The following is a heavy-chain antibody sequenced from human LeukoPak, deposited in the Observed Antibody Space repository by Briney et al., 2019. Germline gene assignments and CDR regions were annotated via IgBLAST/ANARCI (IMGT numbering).Heavy chain of an antibody. J-gene: IGHJ3*02. Sequence: HTGGSLRLSCAASGFTFSSYGMHWVRQAPGKGLEWVAVISYDGSNKYYADSVKGRFTISRDNSKNTLYLQMNSLRAEDTAVYYCANVLNWGSAFDIWGQGTMVTVSS. V-gene: IGHV3-30*18. CDR1: GFTFSSYG. D-gene: IGHD7-27*01. CDR3: ANVLNWGSAFDI. CDR2: ISYDGSNK.